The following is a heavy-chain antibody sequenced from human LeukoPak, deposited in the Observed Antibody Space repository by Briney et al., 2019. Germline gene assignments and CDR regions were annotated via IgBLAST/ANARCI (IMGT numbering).Heavy chain of an antibody. CDR1: GFTFSSYW. V-gene: IGHV3-7*01. CDR2: IKQDGSEK. J-gene: IGHJ3*02. Sequence: GGSLRLSCAASGFTFSSYWMSWVRQAPGKGLEWVANIKQDGSEKYYVDSVKGRFTISRDNAKNSLYLQMNSLRAEDTAVYYCARVLSDSSGYYRGAFDIWGQGTMVTVSS. D-gene: IGHD3-22*01. CDR3: ARVLSDSSGYYRGAFDI.